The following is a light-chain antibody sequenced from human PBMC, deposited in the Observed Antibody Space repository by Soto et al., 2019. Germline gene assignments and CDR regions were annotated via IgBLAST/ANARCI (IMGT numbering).Light chain of an antibody. CDR1: QDISNY. J-gene: IGKJ5*01. CDR3: QQRHMWPIT. CDR2: DAS. V-gene: IGKV1-33*01. Sequence: DIQMTQSPSSLSASVGDRVTITCQASQDISNYLNWYQQKPGKAPKLLIYDASNLETGVPSRFSGSGSGTDFTLTISSLEPEDSAVYYCQQRHMWPITFGQGTRLEN.